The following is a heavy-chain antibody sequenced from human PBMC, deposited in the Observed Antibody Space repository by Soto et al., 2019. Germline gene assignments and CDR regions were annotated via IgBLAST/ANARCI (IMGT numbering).Heavy chain of an antibody. V-gene: IGHV4-30-2*01. CDR1: GGSISSGGYS. D-gene: IGHD2-2*01. Sequence: PSETLSLTCAVSGGSISSGGYSWSWIRQPPGKGLEWIGYIYHSGSTYYNPSLKSRVTISVDRSKNQFSLKLSSVTAADTAVYYCAREPTGCSSASCLYYFDYWGQGTLVTVSS. CDR2: IYHSGST. CDR3: AREPTGCSSASCLYYFDY. J-gene: IGHJ4*02.